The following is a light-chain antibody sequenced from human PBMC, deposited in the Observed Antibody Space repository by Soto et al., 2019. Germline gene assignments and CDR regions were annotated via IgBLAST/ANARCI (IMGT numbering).Light chain of an antibody. CDR2: WAS. J-gene: IGKJ1*01. V-gene: IGKV4-1*01. Sequence: DIVMTQSPDSLAVSLGERATINCKSSQSVLYSSNNKNYLAWYQQKPGQPPKLLIYWASTRESGVPDRFSGSGSRIDFTITISSLQAEDVAVYYCQQYYSTPWTFGQGTKVEIK. CDR1: QSVLYSSNNKNY. CDR3: QQYYSTPWT.